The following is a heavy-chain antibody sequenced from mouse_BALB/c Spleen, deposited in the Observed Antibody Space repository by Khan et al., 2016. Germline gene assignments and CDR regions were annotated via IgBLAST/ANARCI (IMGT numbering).Heavy chain of an antibody. J-gene: IGHJ4*01. D-gene: IGHD2-3*01. Sequence: VQLKQSGAELVKPGASVKLSCKASGFNIKDTYMPWVKQRPEQGLEWIGRIDPANDNTKYDPKFQGKATITAATSSNKAYLKLSSLTSEHTAVYYSASTSNGYYVALDYWGQGTSVPVSS. CDR3: ASTSNGYYVALDY. V-gene: IGHV14-3*02. CDR2: IDPANDNT. CDR1: GFNIKDTY.